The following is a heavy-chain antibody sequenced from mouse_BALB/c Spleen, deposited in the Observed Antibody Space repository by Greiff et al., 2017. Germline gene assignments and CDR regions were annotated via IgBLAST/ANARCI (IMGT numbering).Heavy chain of an antibody. Sequence: VQLQQSGAELVRPGSSVKISCKASGYAFSSYWMNWVKQRPGQGLEWIGQIYPGDGDTNYNGKFKGKATLTVDKSSSTAYMQLSSLTSEDSAVYYCTRGPTTATYAMDYWGQGTSVTVSS. D-gene: IGHD1-2*01. CDR1: GYAFSSYW. J-gene: IGHJ4*01. CDR2: IYPGDGDT. CDR3: TRGPTTATYAMDY. V-gene: IGHV1-80*01.